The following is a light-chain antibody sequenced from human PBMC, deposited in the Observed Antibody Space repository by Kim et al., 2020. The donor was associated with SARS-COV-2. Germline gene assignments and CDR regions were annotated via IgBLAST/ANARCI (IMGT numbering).Light chain of an antibody. J-gene: IGLJ2*01. CDR3: QTWDIGMV. CDR2: VNSDGSH. V-gene: IGLV4-69*01. CDR1: SGHSNYA. Sequence: QLVLTQSPSATASLGASVKLTCTLSSGHSNYAITWHQHQPEKGPRFLMKVNSDGSHTRGDGIPDRFSGSSSGDERYLTISSLQSGDEADYYCQTWDIGMVFGGGTQLTVL.